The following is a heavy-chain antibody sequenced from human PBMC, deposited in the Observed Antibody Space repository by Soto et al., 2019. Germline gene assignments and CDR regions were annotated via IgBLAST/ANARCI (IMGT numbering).Heavy chain of an antibody. D-gene: IGHD2-2*01. CDR3: ARSQGSSTSLEIYYYYYYGMDV. Sequence: QVQLVQSGAEVQKPGSSVKVSCKASGGTFGSYAISWVRQAPGQGLEWMGGIIPIPGKANYAQKFQGRVTIAADESASTAYMELCSLRSEDTAVYYCARSQGSSTSLEIYYYYYYGMDVWGQGTTVTVSS. V-gene: IGHV1-69*01. CDR2: IIPIPGKA. CDR1: GGTFGSYA. J-gene: IGHJ6*02.